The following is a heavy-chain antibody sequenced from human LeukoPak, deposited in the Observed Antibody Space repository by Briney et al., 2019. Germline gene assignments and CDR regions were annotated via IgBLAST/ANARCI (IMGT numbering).Heavy chain of an antibody. V-gene: IGHV4-34*01. Sequence: SETLSLTCAVYGGSFSGYYWSWIRQPPGKGLEWIGEINHSGSTNYNPSLKSRVTISVDTSKNQFSLKLSSVTAADTAVYYCARPTYYYDSSGYYLQYYFDYWGQGTLVTVSS. J-gene: IGHJ4*02. CDR2: INHSGST. D-gene: IGHD3-22*01. CDR1: GGSFSGYY. CDR3: ARPTYYYDSSGYYLQYYFDY.